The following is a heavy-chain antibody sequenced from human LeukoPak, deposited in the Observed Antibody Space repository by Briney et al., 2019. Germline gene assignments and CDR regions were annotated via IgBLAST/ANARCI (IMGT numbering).Heavy chain of an antibody. CDR3: AREIYGDYRVVFDI. CDR1: GGSISSGSYY. CDR2: IYTSGST. Sequence: SQTLSLTCTVSGGSISSGSYYWSWIRQPAGKGLEWIGRIYTSGSTNYNPSLKSRVTISVDTSKNQFSLKLSSVTAADTAVYYCAREIYGDYRVVFDIWGQGTMVTVSS. D-gene: IGHD4-17*01. J-gene: IGHJ3*02. V-gene: IGHV4-61*02.